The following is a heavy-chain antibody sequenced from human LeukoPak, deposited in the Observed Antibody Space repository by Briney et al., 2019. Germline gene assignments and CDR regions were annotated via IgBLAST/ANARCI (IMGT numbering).Heavy chain of an antibody. J-gene: IGHJ4*02. Sequence: SETLSLTCAVSGGSISNNNWWSWVRQPPGMGLEWIGEIYHGGSTNHNPSLKSRVTMSVDRSKNHFYLKLSSVTAADTAVYYCARGEEGGSGIVHCDYWGQGTRVSVS. CDR2: IYHGGST. CDR1: GGSISNNNW. D-gene: IGHD3-10*01. CDR3: ARGEEGGSGIVHCDY. V-gene: IGHV4-4*02.